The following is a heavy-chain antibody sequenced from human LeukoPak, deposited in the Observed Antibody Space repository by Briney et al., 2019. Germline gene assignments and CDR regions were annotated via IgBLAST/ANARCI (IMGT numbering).Heavy chain of an antibody. V-gene: IGHV4-59*01. J-gene: IGHJ4*02. CDR3: ARYGDARGLDY. CDR2: IYYSGST. Sequence: SETLSLTCTVSGGSISSYYWSWIRRPPGKGLEWIGYIYYSGSTNYNPSLKSRVTISVDTSKNQFSLKLSSVTAADTAVYYCARYGDARGLDYWGQGTLVTVSS. CDR1: GGSISSYY. D-gene: IGHD4-17*01.